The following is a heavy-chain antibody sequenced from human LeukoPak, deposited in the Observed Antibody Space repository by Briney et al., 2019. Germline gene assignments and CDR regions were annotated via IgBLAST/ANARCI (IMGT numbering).Heavy chain of an antibody. V-gene: IGHV3-21*01. D-gene: IGHD3-16*01. Sequence: AGGSLRLSCAASGFIFNSYDMDWVRQAPGKGLEWVASISTYSTYIKYGDSVKGRFTISRDNANSSLSLQMSSLKVEDTAVYYCVREGGPYSHYYYMDVWGKGTTVAVSS. CDR2: ISTYSTYI. J-gene: IGHJ6*03. CDR1: GFIFNSYD. CDR3: VREGGPYSHYYYMDV.